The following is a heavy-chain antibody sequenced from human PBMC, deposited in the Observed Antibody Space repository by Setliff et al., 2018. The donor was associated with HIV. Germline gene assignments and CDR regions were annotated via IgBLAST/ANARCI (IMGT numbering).Heavy chain of an antibody. D-gene: IGHD6-13*01. CDR2: IWYDGSNK. V-gene: IGHV3-33*06. J-gene: IGHJ4*02. CDR3: AKGPGYSGSWYYFNY. Sequence: GGSLRLSCAASGFTFTDYCMHWVRQAPGKGLEWLAVIWYDGSNKYYADSVKGRFTISRDNSKNTLYLQMNSLRAEDTAVYYCAKGPGYSGSWYYFNYWGQGTLVTVSS. CDR1: GFTFTDYC.